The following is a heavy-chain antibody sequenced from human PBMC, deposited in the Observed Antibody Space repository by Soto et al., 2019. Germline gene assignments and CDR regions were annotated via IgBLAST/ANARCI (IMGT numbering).Heavy chain of an antibody. D-gene: IGHD3-10*01. V-gene: IGHV4-39*01. J-gene: IGHJ4*02. CDR1: GGSISSSSYY. Sequence: QLQLQESGPGLVKPSETLSLTCTVSGGSISSSSYYWGWIRQPPGKGLEWIGSIYYSGSTYYNPSLKSRVTISVDTSKNQFSLKLSSVTAADTAVYYCARPLLLDGSGSYSDYWGQGTLVTVSS. CDR2: IYYSGST. CDR3: ARPLLLDGSGSYSDY.